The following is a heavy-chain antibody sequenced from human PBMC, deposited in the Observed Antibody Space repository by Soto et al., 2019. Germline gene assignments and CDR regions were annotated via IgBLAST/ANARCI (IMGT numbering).Heavy chain of an antibody. J-gene: IGHJ4*02. CDR2: ISGGGDTT. Sequence: EVQLLESGGGLVQPGGSLRLSCAASGFTFNNYAMTWVRQAPGKGLEWVSAISGGGDTTSYADSVKGRFTVSRDGSKNMLYLQMSSLRAEDTALYSCAKGRGGSGSLTPRVDFWGQGTLVTVSS. CDR1: GFTFNNYA. CDR3: AKGRGGSGSLTPRVDF. V-gene: IGHV3-23*01. D-gene: IGHD3-10*01.